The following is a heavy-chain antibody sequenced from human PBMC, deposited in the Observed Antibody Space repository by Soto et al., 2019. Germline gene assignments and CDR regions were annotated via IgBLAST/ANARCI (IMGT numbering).Heavy chain of an antibody. CDR2: IYWNDDK. D-gene: IGHD6-19*01. V-gene: IGHV2-5*01. Sequence: SGPTLVNPTHTLTLTCTFSGFSLSTIGVGVGWIRQPPGKALEWLSLIYWNDDKRYSPSLNSRLTITKDTSKNQVVLTMTNMDHVDTAKYYCAHRRSWVAGTDGASDIWGQGTMVTVSS. CDR1: GFSLSTIGVG. J-gene: IGHJ3*02. CDR3: AHRRSWVAGTDGASDI.